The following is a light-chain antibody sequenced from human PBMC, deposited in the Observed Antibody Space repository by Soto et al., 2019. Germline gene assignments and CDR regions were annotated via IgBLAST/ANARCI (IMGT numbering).Light chain of an antibody. J-gene: IGLJ1*01. CDR2: EVS. CDR1: SSDVGANNF. V-gene: IGLV2-14*01. Sequence: QSVLTQPASVSGSPGQSITISCTGTSSDVGANNFVSWYQQHPGKAPKLMICEVSNRPSGVSNRFSGSKSGNTASLTISGLQAEDEAEYYCNSYTNTGARVLGTGTKVTVL. CDR3: NSYTNTGARV.